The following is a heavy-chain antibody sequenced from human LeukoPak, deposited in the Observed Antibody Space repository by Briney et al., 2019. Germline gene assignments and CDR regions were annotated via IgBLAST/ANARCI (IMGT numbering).Heavy chain of an antibody. CDR1: GGSISSYY. D-gene: IGHD4-17*01. CDR3: ARTYGDLEFDY. J-gene: IGHJ4*02. Sequence: SETLSLTCTVSGGSISSYYWSWIRQPPGKGLEWIGYIYYSGRTNYTPSHKSRLTISVDTSKNQFYLKMSSVTAAETGVYYCARTYGDLEFDYWGQGRLVTVSS. V-gene: IGHV4-59*01. CDR2: IYYSGRT.